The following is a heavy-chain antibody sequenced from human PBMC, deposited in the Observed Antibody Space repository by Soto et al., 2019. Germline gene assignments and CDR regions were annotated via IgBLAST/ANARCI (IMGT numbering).Heavy chain of an antibody. CDR3: AREAYGGNLAQGWFEP. Sequence: SETLSLTCTVSGGSISSGDYFWSWIRQPPGKGLEWIGYIFYTGTTYYNPSLKSRVTISVDTSRNQFSLKLSSVTAADTAVYYCAREAYGGNLAQGWFEPWGQGTLVTVS. V-gene: IGHV4-30-4*01. D-gene: IGHD4-17*01. CDR2: IFYTGTT. J-gene: IGHJ5*02. CDR1: GGSISSGDYF.